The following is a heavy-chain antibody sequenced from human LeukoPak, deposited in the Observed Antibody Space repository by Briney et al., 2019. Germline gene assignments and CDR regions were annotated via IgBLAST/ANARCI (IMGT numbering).Heavy chain of an antibody. V-gene: IGHV3-15*01. CDR2: IKRKIDGGTT. D-gene: IGHD4-17*01. Sequence: GGSLRLSCAASGFTFSNAWMNWVRQAPGKGLEWVGRIKRKIDGGTTDYAAPVKGRFTISRDGSENTVYLQMNSLRAEDTAVYYCAKDRGTTVTPGDFDYWGQGTLVTVSS. J-gene: IGHJ4*02. CDR1: GFTFSNAW. CDR3: AKDRGTTVTPGDFDY.